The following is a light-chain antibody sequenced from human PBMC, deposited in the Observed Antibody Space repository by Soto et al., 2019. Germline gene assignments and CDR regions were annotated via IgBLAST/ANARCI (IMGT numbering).Light chain of an antibody. Sequence: QSAVTQAASVSGSPGQAITISCTGTSSDVGGYKYVSWYQQHPDKAPKLIIFEVSNRPSGISSRFSGSKSGNTASLTISGLQAEDEADYYCASYTSSSTSVIFGRGTKLTVL. CDR2: EVS. CDR3: ASYTSSSTSVI. J-gene: IGLJ2*01. V-gene: IGLV2-14*01. CDR1: SSDVGGYKY.